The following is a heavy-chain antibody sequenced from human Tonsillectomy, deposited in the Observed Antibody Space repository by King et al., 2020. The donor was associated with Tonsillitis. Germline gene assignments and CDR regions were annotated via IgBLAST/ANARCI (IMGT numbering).Heavy chain of an antibody. CDR2: INSDGSET. CDR3: SRGXSGGWPXYWFDP. J-gene: IGHJ5*02. D-gene: IGHD6-19*01. V-gene: IGHV3-74*02. Sequence: VQLVESGGGLVQPGGSLRLSCAASGFTFSSYWVHWVRQAPGKGPVWVSRINSDGSETRYAEVVKGRFTISRDNAKNTLYLQMNSLRDEDTAMYYCSRGXSGGWPXYWFDPWGQGTLVTVSS. CDR1: GFTFSSYW.